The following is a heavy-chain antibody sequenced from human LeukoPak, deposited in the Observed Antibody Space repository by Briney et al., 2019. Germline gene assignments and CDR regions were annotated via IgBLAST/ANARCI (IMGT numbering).Heavy chain of an antibody. V-gene: IGHV3-66*01. CDR3: ASDSSGYYCFDY. D-gene: IGHD3-22*01. CDR1: GFTVSSNY. CDR2: IYSGGST. Sequence: GGSLRLSCAASGFTVSSNYMSWVRQAPGKGLEWVSVIYSGGSTYYADSVKGRFTISRDNSKNTLYLQVNSLRAEDTAVYYCASDSSGYYCFDYWGQGTLVTVSS. J-gene: IGHJ4*02.